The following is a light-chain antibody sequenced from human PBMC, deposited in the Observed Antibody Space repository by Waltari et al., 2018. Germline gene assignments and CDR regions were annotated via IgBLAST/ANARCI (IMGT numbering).Light chain of an antibody. CDR1: PTVLYNYNNRNY. CDR3: QQYYSSPYT. CDR2: WAS. J-gene: IGKJ2*01. V-gene: IGKV4-1*01. Sequence: DFVMTQSPASLALSLGDRATIQLQTSPTVLYNYNNRNYLTWYQQKPGQPPKLLFYWASTREAGVPDRFSASGSGTDFTLTISRLQPEDVAIYYCQQYYSSPYTFGQGTRLEIK.